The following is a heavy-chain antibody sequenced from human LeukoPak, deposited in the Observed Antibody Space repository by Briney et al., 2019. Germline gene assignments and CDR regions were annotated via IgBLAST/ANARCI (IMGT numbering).Heavy chain of an antibody. CDR2: MNPNSGNT. J-gene: IGHJ6*03. Sequence: ASVKVSCKASGYTFTSYDINWVRQATGQGLEWMGWMNPNSGNTGYAQKFQGRVTMTRNTSISTAYMELSSLRSEDTAVYYCAGGGNGYYYYDYMDVWGKGTTVTVSS. CDR3: AGGGNGYYYYDYMDV. CDR1: GYTFTSYD. V-gene: IGHV1-8*01.